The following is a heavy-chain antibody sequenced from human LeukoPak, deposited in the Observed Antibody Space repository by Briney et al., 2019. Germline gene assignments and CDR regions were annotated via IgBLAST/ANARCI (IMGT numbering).Heavy chain of an antibody. J-gene: IGHJ5*02. CDR3: ARASRITIFGVVIITNWFDP. CDR1: GGSISGYY. V-gene: IGHV4-34*01. Sequence: PSETLSLTCSVSGGSISGYYWSWIRQPPGKGLEWIGEINHSGSTNYNPSLKSRVTISVDTSKNQFSLKLSSVTAADTAVYYCARASRITIFGVVIITNWFDPWGQGTLVTVSS. D-gene: IGHD3-3*01. CDR2: INHSGST.